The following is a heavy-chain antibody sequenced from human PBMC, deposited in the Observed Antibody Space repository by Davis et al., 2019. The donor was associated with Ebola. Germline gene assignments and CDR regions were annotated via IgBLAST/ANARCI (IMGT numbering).Heavy chain of an antibody. CDR3: ARDLIVAASYDFFDY. CDR1: GFTFSSYS. V-gene: IGHV3-21*01. Sequence: GGSLRLSCAASGFTFSSYSMNWVRQAPGKGLEWVSSISSSSSYIYYADSVKGRFTISRDNAKNSLYLQMNSLRAEDTAVYYCARDLIVAASYDFFDYWGQGTLVTVSS. J-gene: IGHJ4*02. D-gene: IGHD6-13*01. CDR2: ISSSSSYI.